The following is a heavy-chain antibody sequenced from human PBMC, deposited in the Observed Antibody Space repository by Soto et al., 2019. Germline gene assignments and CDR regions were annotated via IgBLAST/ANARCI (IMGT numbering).Heavy chain of an antibody. Sequence: SETLSLTCAVYGGSFGGYYWSWIRQPPGKGLEWIGEINHSGSTNSNPSLKSRVTISVDTSKNQFSLKLSSVTAADTAVYYCMLGSGWKDFDYWGQGTLVTVSS. J-gene: IGHJ4*02. CDR3: MLGSGWKDFDY. CDR1: GGSFGGYY. V-gene: IGHV4-34*01. D-gene: IGHD3-22*01. CDR2: INHSGST.